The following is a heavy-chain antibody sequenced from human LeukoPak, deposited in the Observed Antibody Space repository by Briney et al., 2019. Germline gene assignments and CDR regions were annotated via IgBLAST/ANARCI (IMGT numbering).Heavy chain of an antibody. D-gene: IGHD3-10*01. CDR1: GFTFSSYA. V-gene: IGHV3-23*01. CDR3: AKEGAYGSPPYYFDY. J-gene: IGHJ4*02. Sequence: GGSLRLSCAASGFTFSSYAMSWVRQAPGKGLEWVSAISGSGGSTYYADSVKGWFTISRDKSKNTLYLQMNSLRAEDTAVYYCAKEGAYGSPPYYFDYWGQGTLVTVSS. CDR2: ISGSGGST.